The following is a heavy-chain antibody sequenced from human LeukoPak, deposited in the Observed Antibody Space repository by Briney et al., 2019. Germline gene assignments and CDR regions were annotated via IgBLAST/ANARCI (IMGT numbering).Heavy chain of an antibody. V-gene: IGHV1-69*05. J-gene: IGHJ5*02. Sequence: SVTVSCKASGGTFTSYTITWVRQAPGQGHEWMGRIIPIFGTANYAEKFQGRVTITTDDSTSTAYMQLSSLTSGATDAFYCERDNLTAARGSLGGFDPWGQGTLVTVAS. CDR3: ERDNLTAARGSLGGFDP. CDR2: IIPIFGTA. CDR1: GGTFTSYT. D-gene: IGHD6-6*01.